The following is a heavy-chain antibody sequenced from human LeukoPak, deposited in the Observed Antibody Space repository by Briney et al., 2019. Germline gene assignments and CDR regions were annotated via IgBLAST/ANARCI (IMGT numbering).Heavy chain of an antibody. CDR2: ISYDGSNK. J-gene: IGHJ6*02. CDR1: GFTFSSYA. CDR3: ARDLNGSGWYDGDYYGMDV. V-gene: IGHV3-30-3*01. Sequence: GGSLRLSCAASGFTFSSYAMHWVRQAPGKGLEWVAVISYDGSNKYYADSVKGRFTISRDNSKNTLYLQMNSLRAEDTAVYYCARDLNGSGWYDGDYYGMDVWGQGTTVTVSS. D-gene: IGHD6-19*01.